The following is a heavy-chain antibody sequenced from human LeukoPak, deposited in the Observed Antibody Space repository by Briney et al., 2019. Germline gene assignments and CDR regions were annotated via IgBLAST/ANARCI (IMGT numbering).Heavy chain of an antibody. CDR2: IYHRGST. CDR1: GYSISSGFY. D-gene: IGHD6-13*01. V-gene: IGHV4-38-2*02. J-gene: IGHJ4*02. CDR3: ARLGYSSSWWFVVGY. Sequence: SETLSLTCTVSGYSISSGFYWGWIRPPPGKGLEWIGSIYHRGSTYYNPSLKSRVTISVDTSKNQFSLKLSSLTAADTAVYYCARLGYSSSWWFVVGYWGQGTLVTVSS.